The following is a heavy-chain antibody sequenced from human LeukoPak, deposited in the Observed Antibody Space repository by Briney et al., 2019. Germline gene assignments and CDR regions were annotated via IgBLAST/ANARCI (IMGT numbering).Heavy chain of an antibody. Sequence: TGGSLRLSCAASGFTFSSYWMHWARQAPGKGMVWVLRINSDGSSTSYSDPVKCQFTIFRDNAKNTLYLQINSLRAEDTAVYYCAPLYCSGGSCYPRSLYYYYYMDVWGKGTTVTVSS. V-gene: IGHV3-74*01. D-gene: IGHD2-15*01. CDR2: INSDGSST. CDR1: GFTFSSYW. CDR3: APLYCSGGSCYPRSLYYYYYMDV. J-gene: IGHJ6*03.